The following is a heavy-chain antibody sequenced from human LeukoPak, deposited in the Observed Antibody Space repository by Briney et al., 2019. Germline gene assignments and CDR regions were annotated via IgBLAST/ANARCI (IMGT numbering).Heavy chain of an antibody. V-gene: IGHV1-8*01. J-gene: IGHJ4*02. CDR1: GYTFTSYD. D-gene: IGHD3-16*01. CDR2: MNPNSGNT. CDR3: ARDMITFTGGLDDNFDY. Sequence: ASVRVSCKASGYTFTSYDINWVRQAPGQGLEWMGWMNPNSGNTGYAQKLQGRVTMTTDTSTTTAYMELRSLRSDDTAVYYCARDMITFTGGLDDNFDYWGQGTLVTVSS.